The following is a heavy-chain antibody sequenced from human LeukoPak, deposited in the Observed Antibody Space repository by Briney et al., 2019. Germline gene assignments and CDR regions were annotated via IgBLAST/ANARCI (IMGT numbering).Heavy chain of an antibody. CDR1: GFTFRSYE. J-gene: IGHJ4*02. CDR2: LSSSGSAF. CDR3: ARSARLMKGVVEVTALDD. V-gene: IGHV3-48*03. D-gene: IGHD3-3*01. Sequence: GGSLTLSCEDSGFTFRSYEMNWVRQAPGKGLEWIAYLSSSGSAFSYADSVKGRFTIARDNAKNSIYLEMNSLRADDTAVYYCARSARLMKGVVEVTALDDWGQGTLVTVSS.